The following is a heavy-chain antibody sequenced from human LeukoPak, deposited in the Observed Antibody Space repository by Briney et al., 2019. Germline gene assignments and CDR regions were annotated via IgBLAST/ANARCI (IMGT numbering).Heavy chain of an antibody. V-gene: IGHV4-59*01. CDR3: ARSYSSSWYEYGGGLTGFDP. CDR2: IYYSGST. Sequence: SETLSLTCTVSGGSISSYYWSWIRQPPGKGLEWIGYIYYSGSTNYNPSLKSRVTISVDTSKNQFSLKLSSVTAADTAVYYCARSYSSSWYEYGGGLTGFDPWGQGTLVTVSS. D-gene: IGHD6-13*01. CDR1: GGSISSYY. J-gene: IGHJ5*02.